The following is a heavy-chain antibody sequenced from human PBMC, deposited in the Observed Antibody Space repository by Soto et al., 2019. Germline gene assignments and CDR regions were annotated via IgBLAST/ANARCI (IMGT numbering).Heavy chain of an antibody. Sequence: ASVKVSCKVSGYILTELSMHWVRQAPGKGLEWMGGFDPEDGETIYAQKFQGRVTMTEDTSTDTAYMELSSLRSEDTAVYYCATADGDTVTTPVYWGQGTLVTVSS. D-gene: IGHD4-4*01. J-gene: IGHJ4*02. CDR2: FDPEDGET. CDR1: GYILTELS. CDR3: ATADGDTVTTPVY. V-gene: IGHV1-24*01.